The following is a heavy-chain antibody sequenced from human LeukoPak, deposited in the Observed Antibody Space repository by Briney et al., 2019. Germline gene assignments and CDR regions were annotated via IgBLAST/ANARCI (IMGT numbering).Heavy chain of an antibody. CDR3: AKEGYSRGYYSYYYMDV. CDR1: GFTFSRYG. Sequence: GGSLRLSCAASGFTFSRYGMHWVRQAPGKGLEWVTAISYDGSNKYYADSVKGRFTISRDNSKNTLYVQMNSLRAEDTAVYCCAKEGYSRGYYSYYYMDVWGKGTTVTVSS. J-gene: IGHJ6*03. V-gene: IGHV3-30*04. CDR2: ISYDGSNK. D-gene: IGHD6-13*01.